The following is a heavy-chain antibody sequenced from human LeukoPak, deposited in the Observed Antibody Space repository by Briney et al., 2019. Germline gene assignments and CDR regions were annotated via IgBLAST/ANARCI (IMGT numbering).Heavy chain of an antibody. CDR2: FIPIFGTA. V-gene: IGHV1-69*13. Sequence: SVRVSCKASGGTFSSYAITWVRQAPGQGLEWMGGFIPIFGTANYAQKFQGRVTITADESTSTAYMELSSLRSEDTAVYYCASSPDIVVVPAALYNWFDPWGQGTLVTVSS. D-gene: IGHD2-2*01. CDR1: GGTFSSYA. J-gene: IGHJ5*02. CDR3: ASSPDIVVVPAALYNWFDP.